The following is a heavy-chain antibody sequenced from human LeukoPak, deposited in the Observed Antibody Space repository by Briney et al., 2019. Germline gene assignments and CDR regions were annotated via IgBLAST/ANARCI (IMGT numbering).Heavy chain of an antibody. CDR1: GGSISSGDYY. J-gene: IGHJ4*02. Sequence: PSETLSLTCTVSGGSISSGDYYWSWIRQSPGKGLEWIGYIYYSGTTYYNPSLKSRVPISVDTSKNQFFLKLSSVTAADTAVYYCARKYYYDSSGYLDYWGQGTLVTVSS. CDR3: ARKYYYDSSGYLDY. CDR2: IYYSGTT. V-gene: IGHV4-30-4*01. D-gene: IGHD3-22*01.